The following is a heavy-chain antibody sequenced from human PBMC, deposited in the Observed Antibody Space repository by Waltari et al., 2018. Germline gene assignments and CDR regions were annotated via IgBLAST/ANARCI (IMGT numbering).Heavy chain of an antibody. CDR2: ISSSSSTI. V-gene: IGHV3-48*04. CDR1: GFTFSSYS. Sequence: EVQLVESGGGLVQPGGSLRLSCAASGFTFSSYSMNWVRPAPGKGLEWVSYISSSSSTIYYADSVKGRFTISRDNAKNSLYLQMNSLRAEDTAVYYCARDFLGGYCSGGSCYSNPWGQGTLVTVSS. CDR3: ARDFLGGYCSGGSCYSNP. D-gene: IGHD2-15*01. J-gene: IGHJ5*02.